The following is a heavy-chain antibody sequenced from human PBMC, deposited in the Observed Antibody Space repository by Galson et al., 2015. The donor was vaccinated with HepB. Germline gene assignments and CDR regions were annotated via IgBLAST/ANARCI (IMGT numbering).Heavy chain of an antibody. CDR3: ASDGWSQNHFDY. D-gene: IGHD2-15*01. CDR1: GFTFSSYS. Sequence: SLRLSCAASGFTFSSYSMNWVRQAPGKGLEWVSSISSSSSYIYYADSVKGRFTISRDNAKNSLYLQMNSLRAEDTAVYYCASDGWSQNHFDYWGQGTLVTVSS. V-gene: IGHV3-21*01. CDR2: ISSSSSYI. J-gene: IGHJ4*02.